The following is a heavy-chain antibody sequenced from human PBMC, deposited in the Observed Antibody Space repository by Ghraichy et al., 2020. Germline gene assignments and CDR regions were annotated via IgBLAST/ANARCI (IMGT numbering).Heavy chain of an antibody. CDR3: AKDLWFGEVGLDP. CDR1: GFSFSSNV. Sequence: GGSLRLSCAASGFSFSSNVMSWVRQAPGKGPEWVSSIDGSGLSKYYADSVKGRFIISRDNSENMSYLQMNDLRVEDTARYYCAKDLWFGEVGLDPWGQGVVVTDSP. CDR2: IDGSGLSK. V-gene: IGHV3-23*05. J-gene: IGHJ5*02. D-gene: IGHD3-10*01.